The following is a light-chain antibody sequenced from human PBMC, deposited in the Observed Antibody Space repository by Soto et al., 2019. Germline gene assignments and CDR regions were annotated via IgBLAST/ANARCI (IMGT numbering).Light chain of an antibody. CDR2: DAS. J-gene: IGKJ1*01. Sequence: DIQMTQSPSTLSASVGDRVTITCRASQNIGTSLAWYQQTPGKAPKLLISDASTLESGVPSRFGGSGSGTEFTLTISSLQSEDFAVYYCQQYNNWPWTFAQGTKWIS. CDR1: QNIGTS. V-gene: IGKV1-5*01. CDR3: QQYNNWPWT.